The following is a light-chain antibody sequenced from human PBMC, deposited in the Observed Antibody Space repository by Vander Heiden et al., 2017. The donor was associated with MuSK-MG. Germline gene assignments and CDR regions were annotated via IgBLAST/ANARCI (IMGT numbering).Light chain of an antibody. CDR3: QQHNNRPWT. CDR1: VRVTNK. CDR2: GAS. V-gene: IGKV3-15*01. J-gene: IGKJ1*01. Sequence: VMTLSPATLSVSPGERATLSCRASVRVTNKLAWYQQKPGQAPRLLIYGASTRATGIPARFSGSGSGTEFTLTISSLQSEDFAVYYGQQHNNRPWTFGQGTKVEIK.